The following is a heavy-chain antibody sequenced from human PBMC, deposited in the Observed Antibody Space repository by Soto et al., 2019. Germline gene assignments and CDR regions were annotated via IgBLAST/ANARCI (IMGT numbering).Heavy chain of an antibody. J-gene: IGHJ6*01. V-gene: IGHV3-33*01. Sequence: GGSLRLSCAASGFTFSYYAMHWVRQAPGKGLEWVAVMWYDGSKKYYTDSVKGRFTISRDNSKNTMYLQMNSLRAEDRAVYYCARPEENQHLRFGMDVWGQGSPVTVYS. D-gene: IGHD3-3*02. CDR2: MWYDGSKK. CDR3: ARPEENQHLRFGMDV. CDR1: GFTFSYYA.